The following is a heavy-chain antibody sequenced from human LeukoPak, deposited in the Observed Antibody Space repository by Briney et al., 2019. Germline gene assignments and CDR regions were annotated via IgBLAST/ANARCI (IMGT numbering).Heavy chain of an antibody. CDR1: GFTFSTCA. V-gene: IGHV3-23*01. J-gene: IGHJ4*02. CDR3: ARSPTDNSREGVDY. Sequence: GGSLRLSCAASGFTFSTCAMSWVRQAPGKGPEWVSAISTSGGNTYYGDSVKGRFTISRDNSQDPLYLQMTSLRAEDTAIYYCARSPTDNSREGVDYWGQGTLVTVSS. D-gene: IGHD1-1*01. CDR2: ISTSGGNT.